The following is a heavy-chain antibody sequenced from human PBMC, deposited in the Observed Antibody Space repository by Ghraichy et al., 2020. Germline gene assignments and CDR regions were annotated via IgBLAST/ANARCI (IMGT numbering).Heavy chain of an antibody. CDR2: IYYSGST. Sequence: SETLSLTCTVSGGSISSSSYYWGWIRQSPGKGLEWIGSIYYSGSTYYNPSLKSRVTISVDTSKNQFSLKLSSVTAADTAVYYCARHETDRYRGSFDPWGQGTLVTVSP. CDR1: GGSISSSSYY. V-gene: IGHV4-39*01. J-gene: IGHJ5*02. CDR3: ARHETDRYRGSFDP. D-gene: IGHD3-16*02.